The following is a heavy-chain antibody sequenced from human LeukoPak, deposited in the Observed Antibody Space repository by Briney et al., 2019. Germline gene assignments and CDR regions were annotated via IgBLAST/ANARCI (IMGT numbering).Heavy chain of an antibody. J-gene: IGHJ4*02. D-gene: IGHD5-24*01. CDR3: TRVGYIDEGIDY. V-gene: IGHV3-7*04. CDR1: GFPFSSYW. Sequence: PGGSLRLSCVASGFPFSSYWMTWVRQAPGKGLEWVANIKQDGSKKSYADSVKGRFTISRDNAKNSLYLQMNSPRAEDTAIYYCTRVGYIDEGIDYWGQGTLVTVSS. CDR2: IKQDGSKK.